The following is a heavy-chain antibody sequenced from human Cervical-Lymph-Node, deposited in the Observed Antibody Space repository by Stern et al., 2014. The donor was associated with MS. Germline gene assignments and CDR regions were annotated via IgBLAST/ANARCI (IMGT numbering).Heavy chain of an antibody. CDR3: VRGGSGQLVGYFQH. J-gene: IGHJ1*01. V-gene: IGHV5-51*03. CDR2: IYPGDSGT. CDR1: GYSFISYW. D-gene: IGHD6-6*01. Sequence: VQLVESGVEVKKLGESLKISCQASGYSFISYWIGWVRQMPGKGPEWMAIIYPGDSGTRSSPSSHGQVTISVDKSINTAYLQWSSLKASDTAMYYCVRGGSGQLVGYFQHWGQGTLVTVSS.